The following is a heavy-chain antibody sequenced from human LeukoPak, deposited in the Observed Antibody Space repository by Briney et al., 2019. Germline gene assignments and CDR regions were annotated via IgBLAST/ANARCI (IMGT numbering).Heavy chain of an antibody. J-gene: IGHJ4*02. V-gene: IGHV4-61*03. D-gene: IGHD2-15*01. CDR2: IYYSGTT. Sequence: SETLSLTCTVSGGSISSGGYYYTWIRQHPGKGLEYIGYIYYSGTTRYNPSLMSRVTISVDTSKNHFSLKMTSVTAADTAVYYCARHEVGYCSGGSCPYYFDYWGQGTLVTVSS. CDR1: GGSISSGGYY. CDR3: ARHEVGYCSGGSCPYYFDY.